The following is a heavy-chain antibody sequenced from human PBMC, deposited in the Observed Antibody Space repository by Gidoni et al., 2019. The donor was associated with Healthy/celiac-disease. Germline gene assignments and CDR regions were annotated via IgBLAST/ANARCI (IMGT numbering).Heavy chain of an antibody. V-gene: IGHV3-74*01. CDR3: AREALPFYCSSTSCPPYYYGMDV. CDR1: GFTFSSYW. J-gene: IGHJ6*02. Sequence: EVQLVESGGGLVQPVGSLRLSCAASGFTFSSYWLHWVRQAPGKGLVWVSRINSDGSSTSYADSVKGRFTISRDNAKNTMYLQMNSLRAEDTAVYYCAREALPFYCSSTSCPPYYYGMDVWGQGTTVTVSS. CDR2: INSDGSST. D-gene: IGHD2-2*01.